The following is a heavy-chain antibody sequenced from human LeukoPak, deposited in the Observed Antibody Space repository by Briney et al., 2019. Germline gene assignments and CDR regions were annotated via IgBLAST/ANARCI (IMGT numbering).Heavy chain of an antibody. J-gene: IGHJ4*02. V-gene: IGHV4-39*06. CDR1: GDSIRSTSYY. CDR3: ARGWEPPYFDY. Sequence: PSETLSLTCTVSGDSIRSTSYYWGWIRQPPGKGLEWIGSIYYSGNTYYNPSLMSRVTISVDTSNNQFALHPSSVTAADTAVYYCARGWEPPYFDYWGQGTLVTVSS. CDR2: IYYSGNT. D-gene: IGHD1-26*01.